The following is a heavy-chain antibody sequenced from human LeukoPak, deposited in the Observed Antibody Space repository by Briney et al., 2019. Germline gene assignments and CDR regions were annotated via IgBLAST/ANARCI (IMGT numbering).Heavy chain of an antibody. V-gene: IGHV3-23*01. D-gene: IGHD1-26*01. CDR3: AKHSGSYFIYYVDS. CDR1: GFTFSSYG. J-gene: IGHJ4*02. CDR2: ISCSAYNT. Sequence: PGGSLRLSCVASGFTFSSYGMSWVRQAPGKGLEWVSTISCSAYNTYYADSVKGRFTISRDNSANTLYLQMNSLRAEDTALYYCAKHSGSYFIYYVDSWGQGTLVTVSS.